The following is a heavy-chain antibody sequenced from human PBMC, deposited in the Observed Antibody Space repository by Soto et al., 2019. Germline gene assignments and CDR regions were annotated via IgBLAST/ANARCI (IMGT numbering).Heavy chain of an antibody. CDR2: ISAYNGNT. Sequence: QVQLVQSGAEVKKPGASVKVSCKTSGYTFTSYGISWVRQAPGQGLEWMGWISAYNGNTTYAQNLQGRVTLTTDTATSTAYMELRSLRSDDTDVYYCARDYGFGELFDPRGQGNLVTVSS. D-gene: IGHD3-10*01. CDR3: ARDYGFGELFDP. J-gene: IGHJ5*02. V-gene: IGHV1-18*01. CDR1: GYTFTSYG.